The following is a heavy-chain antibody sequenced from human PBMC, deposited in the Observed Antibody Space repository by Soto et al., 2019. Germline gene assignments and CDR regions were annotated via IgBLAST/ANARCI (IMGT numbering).Heavy chain of an antibody. Sequence: GGSLRLSCAASGFTFSSYAMHWVRQAPGKGLEWVAVISYDGSNKYYADSVKGRFTISRDNSKNTLYLQMSSLRAEDTAVYYCARDHHPSGYGMDVWGQGTTVTVSS. J-gene: IGHJ6*02. CDR2: ISYDGSNK. CDR1: GFTFSSYA. CDR3: ARDHHPSGYGMDV. V-gene: IGHV3-30-3*01.